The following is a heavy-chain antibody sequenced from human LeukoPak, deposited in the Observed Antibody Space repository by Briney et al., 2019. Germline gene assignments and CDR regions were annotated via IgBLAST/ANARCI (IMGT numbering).Heavy chain of an antibody. D-gene: IGHD6-6*01. CDR2: IQNSAIYRAKI. Sequence: SETLSLTCAVSGGSISSYYWTWIRQPLGKGLEWVGYIQNSAIYRAKIKSSPSLQSRVSLSIDTSKNQVSLTVNSVTAADTAVCYCARLSSTLYYSMDVWGPGTAVTVSS. CDR1: GGSISSYY. J-gene: IGHJ6*02. CDR3: ARLSSTLYYSMDV. V-gene: IGHV4-59*08.